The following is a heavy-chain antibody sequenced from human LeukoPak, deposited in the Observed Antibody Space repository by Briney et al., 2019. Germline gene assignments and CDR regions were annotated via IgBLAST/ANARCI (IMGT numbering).Heavy chain of an antibody. Sequence: ASVKVSCKASGYTFTGYYIHWLRQAPGQGLEWMGWTNPNSGGTNYAPKFQGLVTMSSDASITTAYMELNRLISADTAVYYCARTKPPCTSCLLLDYWGQGTLVTVSS. V-gene: IGHV1-2*02. D-gene: IGHD2-2*01. CDR1: GYTFTGYY. CDR2: TNPNSGGT. CDR3: ARTKPPCTSCLLLDY. J-gene: IGHJ4*02.